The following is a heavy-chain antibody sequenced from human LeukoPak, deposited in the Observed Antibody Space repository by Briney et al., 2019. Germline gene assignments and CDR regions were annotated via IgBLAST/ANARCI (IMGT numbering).Heavy chain of an antibody. V-gene: IGHV4-30-2*01. CDR3: ASWDEKIAAARLV. CDR2: VYHSGST. D-gene: IGHD6-13*01. CDR1: GGSISSGGYY. J-gene: IGHJ4*02. Sequence: SETLSLTCTVSGGSISSGGYYWSWIRQPPGKGLEWIGYVYHSGSTYYNPSLKSRVTISVDRSKNQFSLKLSSVTAADTAVYYCASWDEKIAAARLVWGQGTLVTVSS.